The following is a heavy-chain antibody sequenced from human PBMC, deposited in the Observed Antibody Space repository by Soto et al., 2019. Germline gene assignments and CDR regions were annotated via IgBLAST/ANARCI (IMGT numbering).Heavy chain of an antibody. CDR3: AKKISGSSKAFDY. Sequence: GGSLRLSCAASGFTFSNYAMNWFLQAPGKGLEWVSGLSSGGSGTYYADSVKGRFTISRDNSKNMLYLQMNSLRGEDTAVYYCAKKISGSSKAFDYWGQGSLVTSPQ. V-gene: IGHV3-23*01. D-gene: IGHD1-26*01. CDR1: GFTFSNYA. CDR2: LSSGGSGT. J-gene: IGHJ4*02.